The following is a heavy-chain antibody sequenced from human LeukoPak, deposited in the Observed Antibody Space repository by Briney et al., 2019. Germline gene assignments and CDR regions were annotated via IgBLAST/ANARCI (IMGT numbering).Heavy chain of an antibody. V-gene: IGHV1-46*01. Sequence: VSVKVSCKASGYTFTSNYIHWVRQAPGQGLEWMGMIYPRDGSTSYAQKFQGRVTVTRDTSTSTVHMELSGLRSEDTAVYYCARDQERFDYWGQGTLVTVSS. CDR1: GYTFTSNY. J-gene: IGHJ4*02. CDR3: ARDQERFDY. CDR2: IYPRDGST. D-gene: IGHD1-1*01.